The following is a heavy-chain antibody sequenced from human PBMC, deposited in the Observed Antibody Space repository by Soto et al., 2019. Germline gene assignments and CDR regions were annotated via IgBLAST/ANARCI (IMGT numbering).Heavy chain of an antibody. Sequence: SETLSLTCTVSGGSISSGDYYWSWIRQPPGKGLEWIGYIYYSGSTYYNPSLKSRVTISVDTSKNQSSLKLSSVTAANTAVYYCVRGKYGDYQRYFDYWGQGTLVTVSS. CDR2: IYYSGST. CDR1: GGSISSGDYY. V-gene: IGHV4-30-4*01. D-gene: IGHD4-17*01. CDR3: VRGKYGDYQRYFDY. J-gene: IGHJ4*02.